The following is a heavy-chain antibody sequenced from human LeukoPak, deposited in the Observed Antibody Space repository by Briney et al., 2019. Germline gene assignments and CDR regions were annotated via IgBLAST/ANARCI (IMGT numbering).Heavy chain of an antibody. Sequence: RGSPCPFLAASGFTFSSYANSWVRQAPGKGLEWVSAISGSGGSTYYADSVKGRFTISRDNSKNTLYLQMNSLRAEDTAVCYCAKEVNTAMVSDYWGQGPVSTVSS. J-gene: IGHJ4*02. CDR2: ISGSGGST. CDR1: GFTFSSYA. D-gene: IGHD5-18*01. CDR3: AKEVNTAMVSDY. V-gene: IGHV3-23*01.